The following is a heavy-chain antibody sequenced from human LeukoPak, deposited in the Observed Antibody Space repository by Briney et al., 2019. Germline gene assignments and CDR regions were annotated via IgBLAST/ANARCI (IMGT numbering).Heavy chain of an antibody. D-gene: IGHD5-12*01. CDR2: INPYSGDT. Sequence: ASVKVSCKASGYSFTGYYIHLVRQAPGQGLAWIGWINPYSGDTTYAQKFQGRLTLTRDTSISTAYMEVSRLKSDDTAVYYCARTNGGYEYNWGQGTRVIVSS. CDR3: ARTNGGYEYN. CDR1: GYSFTGYY. V-gene: IGHV1-2*02. J-gene: IGHJ4*02.